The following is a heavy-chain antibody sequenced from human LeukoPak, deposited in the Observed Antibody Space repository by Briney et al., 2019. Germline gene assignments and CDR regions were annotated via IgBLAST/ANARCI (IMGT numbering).Heavy chain of an antibody. Sequence: PSETLSLTCTVSGASVSNYDWSWIRQPPGKGLEWIGYIYYSGSTNYNPSLKSRVTISVDTSKNQFSLKLTSVTAADTAMYYCARRGGSPLGAFDIWGQGTTVTVSS. J-gene: IGHJ3*02. V-gene: IGHV4-59*02. CDR3: ARRGGSPLGAFDI. CDR1: GASVSNYD. D-gene: IGHD1-26*01. CDR2: IYYSGST.